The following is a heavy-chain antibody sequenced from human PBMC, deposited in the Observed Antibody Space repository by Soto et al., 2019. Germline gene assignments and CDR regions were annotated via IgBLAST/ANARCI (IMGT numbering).Heavy chain of an antibody. CDR3: ARDIGFDYVN. D-gene: IGHD3-16*01. CDR2: IKEDGSEI. CDR1: GFNARSYW. Sequence: PGGSLRLSCAVSGFNARSYWMSWVRQAPGKGLEWVASIKEDGSEIYYLHSVRGRFSISRDSAGNALHLTMNYLSAEDTGVYFCARDIGFDYVNWGQGTLVTVSS. V-gene: IGHV3-7*01. J-gene: IGHJ4*02.